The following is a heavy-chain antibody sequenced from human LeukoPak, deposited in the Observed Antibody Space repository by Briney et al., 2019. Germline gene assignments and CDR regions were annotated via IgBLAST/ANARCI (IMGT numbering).Heavy chain of an antibody. V-gene: IGHV1-2*02. Sequence: ASVRVSCKASGYTLTGYYIYWVRQAPGQGLEWMGWINPNTGDTNYAQKFEGRVTMTRDTSISTAYLDLSRLTSDDTAVYYCARMWSTSSTGLNWFDPWGQGALVTVSS. D-gene: IGHD6-13*01. CDR3: ARMWSTSSTGLNWFDP. CDR2: INPNTGDT. J-gene: IGHJ5*02. CDR1: GYTLTGYY.